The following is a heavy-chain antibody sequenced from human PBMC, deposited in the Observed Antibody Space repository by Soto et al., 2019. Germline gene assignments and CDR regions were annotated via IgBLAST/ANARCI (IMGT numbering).Heavy chain of an antibody. CDR3: TRDLNHDCGP. CDR1: GFTFSDYW. J-gene: IGHJ5*02. CDR2: MNPDGSEQ. D-gene: IGHD2-21*01. Sequence: EVHLVESGGALVQPGGSLRLSCAASGFTFSDYWMTWVRQTPGKGLEGVANMNPDGSEQYYLDSVKGRFTISRDNAKKSLYLQMNNLRGEDTAVYYCTRDLNHDCGPWGQGTQVIVSS. V-gene: IGHV3-7*04.